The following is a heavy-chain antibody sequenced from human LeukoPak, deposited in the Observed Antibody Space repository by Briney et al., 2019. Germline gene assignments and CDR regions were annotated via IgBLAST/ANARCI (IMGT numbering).Heavy chain of an antibody. CDR2: IIPIFGTA. V-gene: IGHV1-69*13. Sequence: SVKVSCKASGYTFTGYYMHWVRQAPGQGLEWMGGIIPIFGTANYAQKFQGRVTITADESTSTAYMELSSLRSEDTAVYYCASYDSSGVDYWGQGTLVTVSS. D-gene: IGHD3-22*01. CDR1: GYTFTGYY. CDR3: ASYDSSGVDY. J-gene: IGHJ4*02.